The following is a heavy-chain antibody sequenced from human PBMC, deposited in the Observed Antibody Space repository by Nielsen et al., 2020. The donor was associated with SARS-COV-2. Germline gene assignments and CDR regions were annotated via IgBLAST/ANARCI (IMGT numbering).Heavy chain of an antibody. CDR2: IYPGDSDT. CDR1: GYSFPTYW. V-gene: IGHV5-51*01. Sequence: KVSCKGSGYSFPTYWIGWVRQMPGKGLEWMGIIYPGDSDTRYSPSFQGQVTISADKSISTAYLQWSSLKASDPAKYYCARHTRSSPSLYYYYYMDVWGKGTTVTVSS. D-gene: IGHD6-6*01. CDR3: ARHTRSSPSLYYYYYMDV. J-gene: IGHJ6*03.